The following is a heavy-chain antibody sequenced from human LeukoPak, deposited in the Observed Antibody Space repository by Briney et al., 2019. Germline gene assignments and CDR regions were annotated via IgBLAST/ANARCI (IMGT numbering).Heavy chain of an antibody. CDR3: ARDPVAGTFDY. V-gene: IGHV3-21*01. CDR1: GFTFSSYN. CDR2: TSSSSSYT. Sequence: GGSLRLSCAASGFTFSSYNMNWVRQAPGKGLEWVSSTSSSSSYTYYADSLKGRFTISRDNAKNSLYLQMNSLRAEDTAVYYCARDPVAGTFDYWGQGTLITVSS. D-gene: IGHD6-19*01. J-gene: IGHJ4*02.